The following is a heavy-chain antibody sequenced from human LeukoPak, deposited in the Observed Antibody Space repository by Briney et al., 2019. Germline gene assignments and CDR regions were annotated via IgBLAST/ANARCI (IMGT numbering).Heavy chain of an antibody. CDR3: ARLHYYDSSAAFDI. Sequence: SETLSLTCTVSGGSISSSSYYWGWIRQPPGKGLEWIGSIYYSGSTYYNPFLKSRVTISVDTSKNQFSLKLSSVTAADTAVYYCARLHYYDSSAAFDIWGQGTMVTVSS. V-gene: IGHV4-39*01. D-gene: IGHD3-22*01. J-gene: IGHJ3*02. CDR1: GGSISSSSYY. CDR2: IYYSGST.